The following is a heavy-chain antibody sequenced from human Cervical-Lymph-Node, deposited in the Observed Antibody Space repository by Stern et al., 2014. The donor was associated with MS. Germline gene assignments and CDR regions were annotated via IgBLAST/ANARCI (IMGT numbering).Heavy chain of an antibody. CDR1: GYSFTNYW. V-gene: IGHV5-51*01. J-gene: IGHJ4*02. Sequence: EVQLVQPGAEVKKPGESLKISCKGSGYSFTNYWIGWVRQMPGKGLEYMGIIYPGDSDTRYSPSFQGQVTFSADKSISTAYLQWSSLKASDTAIYYCARHDAYGDDTKGFDSWGQGTLVTVSS. CDR2: IYPGDSDT. CDR3: ARHDAYGDDTKGFDS. D-gene: IGHD4-17*01.